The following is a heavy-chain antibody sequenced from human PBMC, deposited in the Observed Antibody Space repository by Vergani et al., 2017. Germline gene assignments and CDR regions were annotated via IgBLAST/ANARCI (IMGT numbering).Heavy chain of an antibody. V-gene: IGHV4-61*01. CDR2: IYYSGST. CDR3: ASYDYVWGSENGYFQH. J-gene: IGHJ1*01. Sequence: KESGPVLVKPTETLTLTCTVSGFSLSNARMGVSWIRQPPGKGLEWIGYIYYSGSTNYNPSLKSRVTISVDTSKNQFSLKLSSVTAADTAVYYCASYDYVWGSENGYFQHWGQGTLVTVSS. CDR1: GFSLSNARMG. D-gene: IGHD3-16*01.